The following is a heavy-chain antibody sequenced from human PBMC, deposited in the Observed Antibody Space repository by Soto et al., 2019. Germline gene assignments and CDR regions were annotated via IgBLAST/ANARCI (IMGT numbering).Heavy chain of an antibody. CDR3: ATAEVDY. V-gene: IGHV3-23*01. J-gene: IGHJ4*02. Sequence: GGSLRLSCVTSRFTFNTFAMSWVRQAPGEGLEWVSAINAGGGDTHYADSVKGRFTISRDNSKNTLYLQMDSLRAEDTAVYYCATAEVDYWGPGTLVTVSS. CDR1: RFTFNTFA. CDR2: INAGGGDT.